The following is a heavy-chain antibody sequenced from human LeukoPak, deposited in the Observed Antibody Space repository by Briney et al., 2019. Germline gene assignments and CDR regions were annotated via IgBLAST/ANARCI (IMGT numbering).Heavy chain of an antibody. Sequence: GASVKVSCKASGYTFTGYYMHWVRQAPGQGLEWMGWINPNSGGTNYAQKFQGRVTMTRDTSISTAYMELSRLRSDDTAVYYCARDWGFTMVRYFDYWGQGTLVTVSS. CDR3: ARDWGFTMVRYFDY. CDR2: INPNSGGT. J-gene: IGHJ4*02. V-gene: IGHV1-2*02. D-gene: IGHD3-10*01. CDR1: GYTFTGYY.